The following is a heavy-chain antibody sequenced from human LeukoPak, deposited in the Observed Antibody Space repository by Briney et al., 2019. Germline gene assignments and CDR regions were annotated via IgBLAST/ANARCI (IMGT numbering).Heavy chain of an antibody. J-gene: IGHJ6*03. CDR1: GFTFSNAW. V-gene: IGHV3-15*01. CDR3: TTLTRIAAAGFFSCYYYMDV. D-gene: IGHD6-13*01. Sequence: GGSLRLSCAASGFTFSNAWMSWVRQAPGKGLEWVGRIKSKTDGGTTDYAAPVKGRFTISRDDSKNTLYLQMNSLKTEDTAVYYCTTLTRIAAAGFFSCYYYMDVWGKGTTVTVSS. CDR2: IKSKTDGGTT.